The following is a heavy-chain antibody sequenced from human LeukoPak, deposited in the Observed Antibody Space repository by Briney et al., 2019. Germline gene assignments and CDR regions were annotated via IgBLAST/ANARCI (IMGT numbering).Heavy chain of an antibody. V-gene: IGHV1-2*02. D-gene: IGHD6-13*01. Sequence: ASVKVSCKASGYTFTGYYMHWVRQAPGQGLEWMGWINPNSGGTNYAQKFQGRVTMTRDTSISTAYMERSRLRSDDTAVYYCARGGSSSWSGLWFDPWGQGTLVTVSS. J-gene: IGHJ5*02. CDR3: ARGGSSSWSGLWFDP. CDR1: GYTFTGYY. CDR2: INPNSGGT.